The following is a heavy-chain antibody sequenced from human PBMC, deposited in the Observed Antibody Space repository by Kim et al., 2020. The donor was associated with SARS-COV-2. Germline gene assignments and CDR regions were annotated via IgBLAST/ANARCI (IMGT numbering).Heavy chain of an antibody. CDR3: VKGRGGAYDY. Sequence: SQTLSLTCAISGDSVSTNSATWNWIRQSPSRGLEWLGRTYYRSKWINDYALSVKSRVTINPDTSKDQFSLQLTSVTPEDTAMYYCVKGRGGAYDYWGQGT. J-gene: IGHJ4*02. D-gene: IGHD1-26*01. CDR2: TYYRSKWIN. V-gene: IGHV6-1*01. CDR1: GDSVSTNSAT.